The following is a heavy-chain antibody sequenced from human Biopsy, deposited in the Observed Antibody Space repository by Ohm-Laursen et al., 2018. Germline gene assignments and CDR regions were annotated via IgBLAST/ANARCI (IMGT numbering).Heavy chain of an antibody. V-gene: IGHV3-33*01. CDR1: GFSFSSYG. Sequence: SLRLSCAASGFSFSSYGMHWVRQAPGKGLEWVAVLWYDGTNKYYADSVKGRFTISRDNSKNTLYLQMNSLRAEDTATYYCARPTNARAGGAPFDIWGQGTMVTVSS. CDR2: LWYDGTNK. J-gene: IGHJ3*02. CDR3: ARPTNARAGGAPFDI. D-gene: IGHD1-1*01.